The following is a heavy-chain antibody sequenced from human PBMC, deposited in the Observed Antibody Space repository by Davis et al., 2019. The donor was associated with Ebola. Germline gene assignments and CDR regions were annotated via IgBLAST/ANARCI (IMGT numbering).Heavy chain of an antibody. V-gene: IGHV4-34*01. J-gene: IGHJ6*02. CDR3: ARHTIFGVVIIRYYGMDV. CDR1: GGSFSGYY. D-gene: IGHD3-3*01. Sequence: MPSGTLSLTCAVYGGSFSGYYWSWIRQPPGKGLEWIGEINHSGSTNYNPSLKSRVTISVDTSKNQFSLKLSSVTAADTAVYYCARHTIFGVVIIRYYGMDVWGQGTTVTVSS. CDR2: INHSGST.